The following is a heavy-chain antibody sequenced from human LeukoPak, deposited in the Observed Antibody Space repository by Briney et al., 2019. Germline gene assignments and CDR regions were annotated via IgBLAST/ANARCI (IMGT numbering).Heavy chain of an antibody. J-gene: IGHJ3*02. D-gene: IGHD6-13*01. CDR3: AKDVYRVGSWNAFDI. CDR1: GFTFDDYA. V-gene: IGHV3-9*03. CDR2: ISWNSGSI. Sequence: PGGSLRLSCAASGFTFDDYAMHWVRQAPGKGLEWVSGISWNSGSIGYADSVKGRFTISRDNAKNSLYLQMNSLRAEDMALYYCAKDVYRVGSWNAFDIWGQGTMVTVSS.